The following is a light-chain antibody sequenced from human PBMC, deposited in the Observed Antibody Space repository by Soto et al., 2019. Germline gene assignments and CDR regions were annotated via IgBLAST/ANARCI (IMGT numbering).Light chain of an antibody. CDR2: EVS. J-gene: IGLJ1*01. CDR1: SSDVGEENY. Sequence: QSVLTQPPSASGSPGQSVTITCSGTSSDVGEENYVSWYQQHPGKVPKLILYEVSKRPSGVPDRFSGSKSGNTASLTISGLKVEDEADYYCCSSRRSPTSVFGTGTKVTVL. CDR3: CSSRRSPTSV. V-gene: IGLV2-8*01.